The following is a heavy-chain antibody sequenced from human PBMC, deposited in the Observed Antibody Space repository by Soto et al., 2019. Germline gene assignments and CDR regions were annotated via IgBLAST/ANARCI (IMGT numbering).Heavy chain of an antibody. CDR2: ISYDGSNI. J-gene: IGHJ4*02. CDR3: AKDRPVRMPAPGRPDS. CDR1: GFTFSNYG. Sequence: QVQLVESGGGVVQPGRSLRLSCEASGFTFSNYGMQWVRQAPGKGLEWLGVISYDGSNIYYGDSVKGRFTISRDNSKNTLYLQMNSLKPDDTAVYFCAKDRPVRMPAPGRPDSWGQGTLVIVSS. V-gene: IGHV3-30*18. D-gene: IGHD6-13*01.